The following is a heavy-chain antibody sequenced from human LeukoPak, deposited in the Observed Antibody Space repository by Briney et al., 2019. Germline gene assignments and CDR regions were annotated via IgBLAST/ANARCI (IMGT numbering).Heavy chain of an antibody. CDR3: ARDGLSGWYSYYFDY. Sequence: GGSLRLSCAASGFTFSTYAMHWVRQAPGKGLEWVAVISYDGSSKYYADSVKGRFTISRDNAKNSLYLQMSSLRAEDTAVYYCARDGLSGWYSYYFDYWGQGTLVTVSS. J-gene: IGHJ4*02. CDR2: ISYDGSSK. CDR1: GFTFSTYA. V-gene: IGHV3-30*04. D-gene: IGHD6-19*01.